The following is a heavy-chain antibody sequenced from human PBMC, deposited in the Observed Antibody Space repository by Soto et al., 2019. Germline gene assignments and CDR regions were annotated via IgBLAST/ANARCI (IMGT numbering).Heavy chain of an antibody. V-gene: IGHV5-51*01. CDR2: ISPDDSDI. D-gene: IGHD6-13*01. Sequence: GESLPLACKGSGYSLADHWIAWVCQMPGKGLECMGSISPDDSDIRYSPSFRGQVTISADNSISTAYLQWSSLSASDTAIYYCARQLGQYSSSWYGFDIWGQGTMVTVSS. CDR1: GYSLADHW. CDR3: ARQLGQYSSSWYGFDI. J-gene: IGHJ3*02.